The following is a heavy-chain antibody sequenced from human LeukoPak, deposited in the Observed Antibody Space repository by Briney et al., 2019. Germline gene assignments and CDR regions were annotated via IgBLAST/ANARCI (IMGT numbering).Heavy chain of an antibody. D-gene: IGHD4-17*01. V-gene: IGHV4-59*01. CDR1: GGSISSYY. CDR3: ASAHDYGDYALEN. Sequence: SETLSLTCTVSGGSISSYYWSWIRQPPGKGLEWIGYIYYSGSTNYNPSLKSRVTISVDTSKNQFSLKLSSVTAADTAVYYCASAHDYGDYALENWGQGTLVTVSS. J-gene: IGHJ4*02. CDR2: IYYSGST.